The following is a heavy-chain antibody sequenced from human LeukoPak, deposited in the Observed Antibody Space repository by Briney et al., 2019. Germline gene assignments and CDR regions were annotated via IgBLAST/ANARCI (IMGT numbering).Heavy chain of an antibody. CDR2: IYYSGST. D-gene: IGHD6-13*01. CDR1: GGSISSYY. J-gene: IGHJ6*03. V-gene: IGHV4-59*01. CDR3: ARGPIWTAAAVRGNYYYMDV. Sequence: SETLSLTCTVPGGSISSYYWSWLRQPPGKGLEWIGYIYYSGSTNYNPSLKSRVTISVDTSKNQFSLKLSSVTAADTAVYYCARGPIWTAAAVRGNYYYMDVWGKGTTVTVSS.